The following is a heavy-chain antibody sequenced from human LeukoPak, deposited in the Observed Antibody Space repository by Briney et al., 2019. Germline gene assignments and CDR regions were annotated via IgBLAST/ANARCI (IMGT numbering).Heavy chain of an antibody. Sequence: GGSLRLSCAASGSTFSNAWMSWVRQAPGKGLEWVGRIKSKTDGGTTDYAAPVKGRFTISRDDSKNTLYLQMNSLKTEDTAVYYCTTAKYYDFWSGYYNTMYYFDYWGQGTLVTVSS. CDR2: IKSKTDGGTT. V-gene: IGHV3-15*01. CDR3: TTAKYYDFWSGYYNTMYYFDY. CDR1: GSTFSNAW. J-gene: IGHJ4*02. D-gene: IGHD3-3*01.